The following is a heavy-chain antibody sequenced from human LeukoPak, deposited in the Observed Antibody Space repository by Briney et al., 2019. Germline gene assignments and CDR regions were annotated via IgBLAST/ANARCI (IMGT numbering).Heavy chain of an antibody. D-gene: IGHD6-19*01. J-gene: IGHJ3*02. CDR2: ISGSGGST. CDR1: GFTFSSYA. V-gene: IGHV3-23*01. Sequence: PGGSLRLSCAASGFTFSSYAMSWVRQAPGKGLEWVSAISGSGGSTYYADSVKGRFTISRDNSKNTLYLQMNSLRAEDTAVYYCAKDRPLPAVAGVGAFDIWGQGTMVTVSS. CDR3: AKDRPLPAVAGVGAFDI.